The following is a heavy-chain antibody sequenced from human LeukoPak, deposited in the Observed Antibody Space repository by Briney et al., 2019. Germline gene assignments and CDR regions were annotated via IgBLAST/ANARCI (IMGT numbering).Heavy chain of an antibody. J-gene: IGHJ3*02. CDR1: GGSISSSSYY. Sequence: PSETLSLTCTVSGGSISSSSYYWGWIRQPPGKGLEWIGFIVYSGSTNYNPSLKSRVTISVDTSNNQFSLKLSSVTAADTAVYYCARVLAAAGSNILRASAFDIWGQGTMVTVSS. V-gene: IGHV4-61*05. D-gene: IGHD6-13*01. CDR2: IVYSGST. CDR3: ARVLAAAGSNILRASAFDI.